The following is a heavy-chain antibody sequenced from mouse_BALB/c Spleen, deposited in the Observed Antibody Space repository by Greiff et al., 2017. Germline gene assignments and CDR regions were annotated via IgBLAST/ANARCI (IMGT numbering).Heavy chain of an antibody. V-gene: IGHV7-1*02. Sequence: EVQVVESGGGLVQPGGSLRLSCATSGFTFSDFYMEWVRQPPGKRLEWIAASRNKANDYTTEYSVSVKGRFIVSRDTSQSILYLQMNALRAEDTAICYCARGYYGCYFDYWGQGTTLTVSS. J-gene: IGHJ2*01. CDR3: ARGYYGCYFDY. CDR2: SRNKANDYTT. CDR1: GFTFSDFY. D-gene: IGHD2-1*01.